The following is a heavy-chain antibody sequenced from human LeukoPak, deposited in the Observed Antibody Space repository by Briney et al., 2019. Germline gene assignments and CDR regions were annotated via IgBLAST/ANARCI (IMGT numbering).Heavy chain of an antibody. CDR3: ANHGIVGEGWFDP. J-gene: IGHJ5*02. CDR2: ISGSGGST. Sequence: GGSLRLSCAASGFTFSSYAMSWVRRAPGKGLEWVSAISGSGGSTYYADSVKGRFTISRDNSKNTLYLQMNSLRAEDTAVYYCANHGIVGEGWFDPWGQGTLVTVSS. V-gene: IGHV3-23*01. D-gene: IGHD1-26*01. CDR1: GFTFSSYA.